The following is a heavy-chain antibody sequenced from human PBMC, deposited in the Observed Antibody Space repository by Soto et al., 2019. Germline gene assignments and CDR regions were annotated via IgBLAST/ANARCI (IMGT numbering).Heavy chain of an antibody. CDR3: ARDGRDSYGWGED. CDR2: IWYDGSNK. V-gene: IGHV3-33*01. J-gene: IGHJ4*02. D-gene: IGHD5-18*01. Sequence: QVQLVESGGGVVQPGRSLRLSCAASGFTFSSYGMHWVRQAPGKGLVWVAVIWYDGSNKYYADSVKGRFTISRDNSKNTLYLQMNSLRAEDTAVYYCARDGRDSYGWGEDWGQGTLVTVSS. CDR1: GFTFSSYG.